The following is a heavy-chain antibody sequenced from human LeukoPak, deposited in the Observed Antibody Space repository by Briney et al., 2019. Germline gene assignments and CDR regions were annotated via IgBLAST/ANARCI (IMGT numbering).Heavy chain of an antibody. Sequence: SETLSLTCAVYGGSFSGHYWSWIRQPPGKGLEWIGEINHSGSTYYNPSLKSRVTIPVDTSKNQFSLKLSSVTAADTAVYYCARVRYSYGLYYFDYWGQGTLVTVSS. CDR2: INHSGST. CDR3: ARVRYSYGLYYFDY. V-gene: IGHV4-34*01. J-gene: IGHJ4*02. D-gene: IGHD5-18*01. CDR1: GGSFSGHY.